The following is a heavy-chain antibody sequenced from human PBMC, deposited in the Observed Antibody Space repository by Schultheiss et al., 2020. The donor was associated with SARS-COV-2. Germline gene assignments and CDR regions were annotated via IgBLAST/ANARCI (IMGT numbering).Heavy chain of an antibody. Sequence: SETLSLTCTVSGGSISSGGYYWSWIRQPAGKGLEWIGRIYTSGSTNYNPSLKSRVTMSVDTSKNQFSLKLSSVTAADTAVYYCARDVCSSTSCYGGFPNYYYMDVWGKGTTVTVSS. V-gene: IGHV4-61*02. J-gene: IGHJ6*03. D-gene: IGHD2-2*01. CDR3: ARDVCSSTSCYGGFPNYYYMDV. CDR1: GGSISSGGYY. CDR2: IYTSGST.